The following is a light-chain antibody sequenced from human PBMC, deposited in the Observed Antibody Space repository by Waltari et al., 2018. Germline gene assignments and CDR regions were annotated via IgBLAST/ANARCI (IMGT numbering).Light chain of an antibody. CDR2: KAS. V-gene: IGKV1-5*03. CDR1: QTILTW. J-gene: IGKJ2*01. CDR3: QQYHDYST. Sequence: DTQVTQSPSTLSASVGDSLTITCRASQTILTWMAWNQQKPGKAPKLLIYKASRLESGVPSRFSGTASGTEFTLTISSLQPDDSATYYCQQYHDYSTFGQGTKLEIK.